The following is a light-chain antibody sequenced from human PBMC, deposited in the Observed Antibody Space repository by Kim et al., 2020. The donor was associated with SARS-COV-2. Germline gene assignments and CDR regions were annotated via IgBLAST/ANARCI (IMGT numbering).Light chain of an antibody. CDR3: HQYGSSPWT. V-gene: IGKV3-20*01. J-gene: IGKJ1*01. CDR1: QSVSSSY. CDR2: DAS. Sequence: PGERATLSCRASQSVSSSYLAWYQQKPGQAPRLFIYDASSRATGIPDRFSGSGSGTDFTLTIGRLEPEDFAVYYCHQYGSSPWTFGQGTKVDIK.